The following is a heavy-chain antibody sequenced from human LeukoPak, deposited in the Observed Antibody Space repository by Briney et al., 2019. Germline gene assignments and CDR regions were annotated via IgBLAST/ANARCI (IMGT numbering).Heavy chain of an antibody. J-gene: IGHJ6*03. CDR2: ISSSSSYI. V-gene: IGHV3-21*01. D-gene: IGHD3-3*01. CDR1: GFTFSSYA. Sequence: GGSLRLSCAASGFTFSSYAMSWVRQAPGKGLEWVSSISSSSSYIYYADSVKGRFTISRDNAKNSLYLQMNSLRAEDTAVYYCARDGERFLEWLLSNYYYYMDVWGKGTTVTVSS. CDR3: ARDGERFLEWLLSNYYYYMDV.